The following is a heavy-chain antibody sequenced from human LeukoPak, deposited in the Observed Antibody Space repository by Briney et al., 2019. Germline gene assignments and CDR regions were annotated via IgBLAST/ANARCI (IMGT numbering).Heavy chain of an antibody. Sequence: PSETLSLTCAVCGGSFSGYYWNWIRQPPGKGLEWIGEINNSGSTNYNPSLKSRVTISRDTSKNQFSLQLNSVTPEDTAVYYCARSFRPGEFSKPKYYYYYMDVWGKGTTVTVSS. D-gene: IGHD3-16*01. J-gene: IGHJ6*03. V-gene: IGHV4-34*01. CDR3: ARSFRPGEFSKPKYYYYYMDV. CDR1: GGSFSGYY. CDR2: INNSGST.